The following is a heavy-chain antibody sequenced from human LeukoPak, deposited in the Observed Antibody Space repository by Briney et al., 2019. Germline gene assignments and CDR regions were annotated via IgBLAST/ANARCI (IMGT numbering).Heavy chain of an antibody. CDR3: AIPKWFGESILDY. D-gene: IGHD3-10*01. CDR1: GYTFTGYY. CDR2: INPNSGGT. J-gene: IGHJ4*02. V-gene: IGHV1-2*04. Sequence: ASVKVSCKASGYTFTGYYMHWVRQAPGQGLEWMGWINPNSGGTNYAQKFQGWVTMTRDTSISTAYMELSRLRSDDTAVYYCAIPKWFGESILDYWGQGTLVTVSS.